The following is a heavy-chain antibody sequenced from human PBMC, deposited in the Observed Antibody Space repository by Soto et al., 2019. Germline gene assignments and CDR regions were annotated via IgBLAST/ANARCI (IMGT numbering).Heavy chain of an antibody. Sequence: GESLKISCKGSGYSFTSYWIGWVRQMPGKGLEWMGIIYPGDSDTRYSPSFQGQVTISADKSISTAYLQWSSLKASDTAMYYCAREGRKNRGSLRADVFFIWGQETMVTAS. J-gene: IGHJ3*02. CDR1: GYSFTSYW. CDR2: IYPGDSDT. CDR3: AREGRKNRGSLRADVFFI. D-gene: IGHD6-13*01. V-gene: IGHV5-51*01.